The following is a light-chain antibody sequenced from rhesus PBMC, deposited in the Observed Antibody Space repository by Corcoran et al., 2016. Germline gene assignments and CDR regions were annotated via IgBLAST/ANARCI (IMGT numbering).Light chain of an antibody. V-gene: IGKV1S12*01. J-gene: IGKJ3*01. Sequence: DIQMTQSPTALSASVGDRVTISCRASQNIYENLAWYQQKPGKAPKLLIYGASSLQTGIPCRFSGSGSGTDFTLTISSLQPEDSASYYSQHYYDNPFTFGPGTKLDIK. CDR2: GAS. CDR1: QNIYEN. CDR3: QHYYDNPFT.